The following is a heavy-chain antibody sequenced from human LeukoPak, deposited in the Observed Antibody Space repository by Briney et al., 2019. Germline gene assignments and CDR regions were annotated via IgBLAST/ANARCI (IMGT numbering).Heavy chain of an antibody. D-gene: IGHD2-2*01. CDR1: GCTFSSYA. Sequence: SVKVSCKASGCTFSSYAISWVRQAPGQGLEWMGRIIPIFGIANYAQKFQGRVTITADKSTSTAYMELSSLRSEDTAVYYCARERAHIVVVQVSYGMDVWGQGTTVTVSS. CDR3: ARERAHIVVVQVSYGMDV. CDR2: IIPIFGIA. V-gene: IGHV1-69*04. J-gene: IGHJ6*02.